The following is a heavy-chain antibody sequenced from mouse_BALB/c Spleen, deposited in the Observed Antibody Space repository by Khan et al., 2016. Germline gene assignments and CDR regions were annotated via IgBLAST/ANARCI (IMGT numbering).Heavy chain of an antibody. Sequence: EVQLQESGPDLVKPSQSLSLTCTVTGYSITSDYSWHWIRQFPGNKLEWMGYINYSGSTTYNQSLKSRIAITRDTSKNKFFLQLNSVTTEDTATXYSARSFYYAYPCIAYWGQGTLVTVSA. J-gene: IGHJ3*01. D-gene: IGHD2-1*01. V-gene: IGHV3-1*02. CDR2: INYSGST. CDR3: ARSFYYAYPCIAY. CDR1: GYSITSDYS.